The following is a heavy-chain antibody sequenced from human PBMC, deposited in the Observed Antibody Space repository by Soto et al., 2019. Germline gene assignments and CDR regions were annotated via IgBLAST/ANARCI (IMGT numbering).Heavy chain of an antibody. CDR1: GFTFSSYD. V-gene: IGHV3-13*01. CDR2: IGTAGDT. D-gene: IGHD6-6*01. CDR3: ARVRPYSSSSEGMYGMDV. Sequence: GGSLRLSCAASGFTFSSYDMHWVRQATGKGLEWVSAIGTAGDTYYPGSVKGRFTISRENAKNSLYLQMNSLRAEDTAVYYCARVRPYSSSSEGMYGMDVWGQGTTVTVSS. J-gene: IGHJ6*02.